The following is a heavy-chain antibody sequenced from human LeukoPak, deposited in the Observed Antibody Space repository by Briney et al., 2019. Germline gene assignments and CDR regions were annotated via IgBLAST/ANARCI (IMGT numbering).Heavy chain of an antibody. CDR1: RFTFSSYW. J-gene: IGHJ4*02. CDR2: IKQDGSEK. V-gene: IGHV3-7*04. Sequence: GGSLRLSCAASRFTFSSYWMSWVRQAPGKGLEWAANIKQDGSEKYYVDSVRGRFTISRDNAKNSLYLQMNSLRAEDTAVYYCARAVGNSGNDYWGQGTLVTVSS. D-gene: IGHD4-23*01. CDR3: ARAVGNSGNDY.